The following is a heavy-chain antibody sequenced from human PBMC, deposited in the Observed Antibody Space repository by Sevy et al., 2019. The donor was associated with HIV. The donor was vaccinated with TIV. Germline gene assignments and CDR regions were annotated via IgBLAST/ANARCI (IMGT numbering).Heavy chain of an antibody. CDR2: IYYSGST. Sequence: SETLSLTCTVSGGSISSYYWSWIRQPPGKGLEWIGYIYYSGSTNYNPSLKSRVTISVDTSKNQFSLKLSSVTAADTAVYYCARLSSARYFDYWGQGTLVTVSS. J-gene: IGHJ4*02. D-gene: IGHD6-13*01. CDR3: ARLSSARYFDY. CDR1: GGSISSYY. V-gene: IGHV4-59*08.